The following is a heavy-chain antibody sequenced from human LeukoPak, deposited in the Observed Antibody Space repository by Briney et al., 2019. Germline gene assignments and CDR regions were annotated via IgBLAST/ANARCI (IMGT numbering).Heavy chain of an antibody. J-gene: IGHJ3*02. V-gene: IGHV3-30-3*01. CDR2: IPYDGSNK. Sequence: PGGSLRLSCAASGFTFSSYAMHWVRQAPGKGLEWVAVIPYDGSNKYYADSVKGRFTISRDNSKNTLYLQMNSLRAEDTAVYYCARESVGHDAFDIWGQGTMVTVSS. CDR1: GFTFSSYA. CDR3: ARESVGHDAFDI.